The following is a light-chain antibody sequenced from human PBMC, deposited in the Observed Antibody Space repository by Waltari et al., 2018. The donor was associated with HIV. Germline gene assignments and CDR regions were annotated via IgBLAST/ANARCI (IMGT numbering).Light chain of an antibody. CDR2: DNN. J-gene: IGLJ2*01. CDR1: SSSFGNNY. Sequence: QSVLTQPPSVSAPPGQKVTISCSGISSSFGNNYVSLYQQVPGTAPKLLIYDNNRRPSGIPDRFSGSKSGTSATLAITGLQTGDEADYYCGTWDNSLSAGFFGGGTKLTVL. V-gene: IGLV1-51*01. CDR3: GTWDNSLSAGF.